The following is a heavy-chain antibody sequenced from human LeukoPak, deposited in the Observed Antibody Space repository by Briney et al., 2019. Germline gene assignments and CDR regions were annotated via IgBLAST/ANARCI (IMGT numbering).Heavy chain of an antibody. D-gene: IGHD6-19*01. J-gene: IGHJ4*02. CDR2: IKQDGSER. Sequence: PGGSLRLSCAASGFTYTNYWVSWFRQAPGQGLEWVASIKQDGSERYYVDSVKGRFTISRDNAKNSLFLQLSSLRVEDTAVYYCAKGYSSGWWGYYFDYWGQGTLVTVSS. CDR1: GFTYTNYW. V-gene: IGHV3-7*01. CDR3: AKGYSSGWWGYYFDY.